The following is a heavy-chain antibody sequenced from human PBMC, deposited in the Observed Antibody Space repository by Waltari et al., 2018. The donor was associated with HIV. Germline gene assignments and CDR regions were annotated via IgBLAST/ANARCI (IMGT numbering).Heavy chain of an antibody. CDR1: GVSFSSYA. J-gene: IGHJ4*02. V-gene: IGHV1-69*01. D-gene: IGHD3-22*01. Sequence: QVQLVQSGAEVKKPGSSVKVSCKASGVSFSSYAISWVRQAPGQGLEWMGGIIPILGAATYAQKFQGRVTSTADESTTTAYMELSSLRSEDTAVYFCARPHDASGYDFDYWGQGTLVTVSS. CDR2: IIPILGAA. CDR3: ARPHDASGYDFDY.